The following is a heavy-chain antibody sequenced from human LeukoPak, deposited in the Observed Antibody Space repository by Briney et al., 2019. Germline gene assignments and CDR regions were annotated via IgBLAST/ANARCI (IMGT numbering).Heavy chain of an antibody. Sequence: GGSLRLSCAASGFTVNSNYMSWARQAPGKGLEWVSVIYSGGSTYYADSVKGRFTISRDNSKNTLYLQMNSLRAEDTAVYYCASYNYYGSGSLFDYWGQGTLVTVSS. D-gene: IGHD3-10*01. J-gene: IGHJ4*02. CDR2: IYSGGST. CDR1: GFTVNSNY. V-gene: IGHV3-66*01. CDR3: ASYNYYGSGSLFDY.